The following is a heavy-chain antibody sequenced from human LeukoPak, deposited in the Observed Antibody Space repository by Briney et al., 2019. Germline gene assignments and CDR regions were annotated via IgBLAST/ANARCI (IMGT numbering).Heavy chain of an antibody. J-gene: IGHJ6*04. D-gene: IGHD3-10*01. V-gene: IGHV3-66*02. CDR3: VGVETITMVRGASGDV. Sequence: GGSLRLSCAASGFSVSSNYMTWVRQAPGKGLEWVSVIHSGGRAYYADSVKDRFTTSRDNSKNTLDLQMNSLSVEDTAVYYCVGVETITMVRGASGDVWGKGTTVTVSS. CDR2: IHSGGRA. CDR1: GFSVSSNY.